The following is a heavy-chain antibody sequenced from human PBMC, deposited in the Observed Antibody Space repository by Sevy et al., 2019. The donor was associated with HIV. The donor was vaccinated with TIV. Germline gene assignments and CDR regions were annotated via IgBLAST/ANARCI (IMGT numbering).Heavy chain of an antibody. CDR2: IYYNGHI. Sequence: SETLSLTCTVSGGSITRLYWNWIRQPPGKGLEWIANIYYNGHINYNPSLKSRVTLSLDTSKNQFSLRLSSVTAADKAMYYCAGENAWGRGYSWGQGTLVTVSS. J-gene: IGHJ4*02. CDR1: GGSITRLY. V-gene: IGHV4-59*08. D-gene: IGHD1-26*01. CDR3: AGENAWGRGYS.